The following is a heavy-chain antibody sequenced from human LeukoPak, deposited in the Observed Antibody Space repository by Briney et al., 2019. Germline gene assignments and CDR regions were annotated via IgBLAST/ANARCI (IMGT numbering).Heavy chain of an antibody. CDR3: ARLFRGAATFFDF. CDR2: IHSSGNT. Sequence: PSETLSLTCTVSGDSINNYYWTWIRQPAGKGLQWIGRIHSSGNTHHNPFLESRVTMSVDTSKNQFSLRLNSVTAADTAVYYCARLFRGAATFFDFWGLGILVTVSS. D-gene: IGHD3-10*01. CDR1: GDSINNYY. V-gene: IGHV4-4*07. J-gene: IGHJ4*02.